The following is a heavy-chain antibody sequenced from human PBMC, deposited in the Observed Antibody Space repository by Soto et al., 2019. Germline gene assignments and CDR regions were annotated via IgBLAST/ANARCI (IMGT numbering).Heavy chain of an antibody. CDR2: ISGSGSSI. CDR3: VKGGDSSSGKNGFEA. Sequence: EVQLLESGGGLVQPGGSLRLSCAASGFTFSNYAMTWVRQAPGKGLEWVSGISGSGSSIYYADSVKGRFTISRDNFKKALYLQKSRLRAEKTAAYYCVKGGDSSSGKNGFEAWGQGTLVTVSS. V-gene: IGHV3-23*01. J-gene: IGHJ5*02. CDR1: GFTFSNYA. D-gene: IGHD6-13*01.